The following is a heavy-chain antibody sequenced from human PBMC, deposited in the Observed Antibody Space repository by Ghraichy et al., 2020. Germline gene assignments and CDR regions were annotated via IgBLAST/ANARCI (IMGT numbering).Heavy chain of an antibody. Sequence: GESLRLSCAASGFTFSGSAMHWVRQASGKGLEWVGRIRSKANSYATAYAASVKGRFTISRDDSKNTAYLQMNSLKTEDTAVYYCTSPVEMATPDKRGYSDYWGQGTLVTVSS. J-gene: IGHJ4*02. D-gene: IGHD5-24*01. CDR3: TSPVEMATPDKRGYSDY. V-gene: IGHV3-73*01. CDR1: GFTFSGSA. CDR2: IRSKANSYAT.